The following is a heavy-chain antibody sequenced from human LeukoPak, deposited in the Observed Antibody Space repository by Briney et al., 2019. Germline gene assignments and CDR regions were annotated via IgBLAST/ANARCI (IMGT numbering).Heavy chain of an antibody. D-gene: IGHD6-19*01. Sequence: PSGTLSLTCAVSGGSISSSTWWTWVRQPPGKGLEWIGEIYHSGSTNYNPSLKSRVTISVDKSKNHFSLNLSSVTAADTAVYYCTRRAGTDSNGAFDIWGQGTMVTVSS. CDR3: TRRAGTDSNGAFDI. CDR1: GGSISSSTW. CDR2: IYHSGST. V-gene: IGHV4-4*02. J-gene: IGHJ3*02.